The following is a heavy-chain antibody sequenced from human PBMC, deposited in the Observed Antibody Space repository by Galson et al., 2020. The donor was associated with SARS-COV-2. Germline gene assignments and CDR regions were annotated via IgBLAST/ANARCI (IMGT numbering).Heavy chain of an antibody. J-gene: IGHJ6*02. CDR2: IYYSGST. Sequence: SETLSLTCTVSGGSISSHYWSWIRQPPGKGLEWIGYIYYSGSTNYNPSLKSRVTISVDTSKNQFSLKLSSVTAADTAVYYCAGGDEYYDFWSGYSYGRDVWCQGTSVTVS. D-gene: IGHD3-3*01. CDR1: GGSISSHY. V-gene: IGHV4-59*11. CDR3: AGGDEYYDFWSGYSYGRDV.